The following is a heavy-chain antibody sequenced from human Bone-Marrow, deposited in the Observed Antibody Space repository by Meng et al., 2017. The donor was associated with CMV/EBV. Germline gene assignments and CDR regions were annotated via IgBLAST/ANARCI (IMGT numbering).Heavy chain of an antibody. CDR2: INPNSGDT. CDR3: ARAFGCSSSTCYGYVFDN. CDR1: GYTFADYY. J-gene: IGHJ3*02. D-gene: IGHD2-2*01. Sequence: ASVKVSCKASGYTFADYYIHWVRQAPGQGLEWMGRINPNSGDTHYVQKFQGRVTMTGDTSISTAYMELSRLRSDDTAVYYCARAFGCSSSTCYGYVFDNWGQGTVVTVSS. V-gene: IGHV1-2*06.